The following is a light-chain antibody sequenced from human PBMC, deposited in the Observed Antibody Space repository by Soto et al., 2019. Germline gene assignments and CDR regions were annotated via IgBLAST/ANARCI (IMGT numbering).Light chain of an antibody. CDR1: SSDVGDYNY. J-gene: IGLJ1*01. Sequence: QSALTQPPSASGSPGQSVTISCTGTSSDVGDYNYVSWYQQHPGKAPKLMIYEVSKRPSGVPDRFSGSKSGNTASLTVSGLQTEDEADYYCSSFTTNDFYVFGPGTKLTVL. CDR3: SSFTTNDFYV. CDR2: EVS. V-gene: IGLV2-8*01.